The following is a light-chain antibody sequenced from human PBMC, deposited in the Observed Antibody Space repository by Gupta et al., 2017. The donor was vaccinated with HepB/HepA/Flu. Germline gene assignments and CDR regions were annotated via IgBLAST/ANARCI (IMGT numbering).Light chain of an antibody. Sequence: SSDLPPGPAVSVALGQTVRITCQGDSLRSYYASWYQQKPGQAPVLVIDGKNNRPSGIPDRFSGSSSGNTASLTITGAQAEEEADYYGNSRDSSGNHLVVFGGGTKLT. CDR3: NSRDSSGNHLVV. CDR1: SLRSYY. J-gene: IGLJ2*01. CDR2: GKN. V-gene: IGLV3-19*01.